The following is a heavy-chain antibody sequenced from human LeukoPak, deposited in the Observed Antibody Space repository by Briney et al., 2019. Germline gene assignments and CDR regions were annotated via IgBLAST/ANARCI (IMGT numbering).Heavy chain of an antibody. CDR1: GYTFTNYW. Sequence: LGESLKISCKGSGYTFTNYWIAWVRQMPGKGLEWVGIFYPANSDTRYSPSFQGQVTMPADKSINTAYLQWSSLKASDTAMYYCARRYDNTGYSDYWGQGTLVTVSS. D-gene: IGHD2-21*01. CDR2: FYPANSDT. J-gene: IGHJ4*02. CDR3: ARRYDNTGYSDY. V-gene: IGHV5-51*01.